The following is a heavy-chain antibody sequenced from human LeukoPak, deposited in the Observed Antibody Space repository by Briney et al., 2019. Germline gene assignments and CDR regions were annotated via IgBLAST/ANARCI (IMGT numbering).Heavy chain of an antibody. Sequence: SETLSLTCTVSGGSISSSYWSWIRQPPGKGLEWIGYIYYTGSTNYNSSLKSRVTISVDKSKNQFSLKLSSVTAADTAVYYCARYSQQQPDYWGQGTLVTVSS. V-gene: IGHV4-59*12. CDR2: IYYTGST. D-gene: IGHD6-13*01. J-gene: IGHJ4*02. CDR3: ARYSQQQPDY. CDR1: GGSISSSY.